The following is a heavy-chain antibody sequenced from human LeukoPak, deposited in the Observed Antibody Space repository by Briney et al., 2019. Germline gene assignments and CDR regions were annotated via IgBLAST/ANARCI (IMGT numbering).Heavy chain of an antibody. J-gene: IGHJ4*02. CDR2: IKSKIDGGTT. D-gene: IGHD2-8*01. CDR3: ATVGYCSNGICQGGDY. Sequence: GRSLRLSCAASGLTFSKAWMSWVRQAPGKGLEWVGRIKSKIDGGTTDYAAPVKGRFAISRDDSKNMVYLQMNSLKTEDAAVYYCATVGYCSNGICQGGDYWGQGALVTVSS. V-gene: IGHV3-15*01. CDR1: GLTFSKAW.